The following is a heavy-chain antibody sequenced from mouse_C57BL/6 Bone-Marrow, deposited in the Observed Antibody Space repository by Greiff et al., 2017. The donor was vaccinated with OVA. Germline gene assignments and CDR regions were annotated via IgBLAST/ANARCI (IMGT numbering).Heavy chain of an antibody. CDR1: EYEFPSHD. CDR2: INSDGGST. J-gene: IGHJ4*01. Sequence: EVKLMESGGGLVQPGESLKLSCESNEYEFPSHDMSWVRKTPEKRLELVAAINSDGGSTYYPDTMERRFIISRDNTKKTLYLQMSSLRSEDTALYYCAILWLRRKGYYAMDYWGQGTSVTVSS. D-gene: IGHD2-2*01. CDR3: AILWLRRKGYYAMDY. V-gene: IGHV5-2*01.